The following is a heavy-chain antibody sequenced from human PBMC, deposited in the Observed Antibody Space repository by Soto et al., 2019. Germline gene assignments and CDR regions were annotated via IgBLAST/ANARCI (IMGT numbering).Heavy chain of an antibody. CDR2: ISAYNGNT. CDR1: GYTFTSYG. D-gene: IGHD5-12*01. V-gene: IGHV1-18*01. J-gene: IGHJ4*02. CDR3: ARDEDYSGYDPPYYYFDY. Sequence: ASVKVSCKASGYTFTSYGISWVLQAPGQGLEWMGWISAYNGNTNYAQKLQGRVTMTTDTSTSTAYMELRSLRSDDTAVYYCARDEDYSGYDPPYYYFDYWGQGTLVTVSS.